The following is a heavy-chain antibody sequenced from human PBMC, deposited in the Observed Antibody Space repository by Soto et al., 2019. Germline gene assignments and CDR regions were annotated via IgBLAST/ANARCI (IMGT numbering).Heavy chain of an antibody. CDR2: ISAYNGNT. CDR1: GYTFTSYG. V-gene: IGHV1-18*01. D-gene: IGHD6-13*01. Sequence: GASVKVSCKASGYTFTSYGISWVRQAPGQGLEWMGWISAYNGNTNYAQKLQGRVTMTTDTSTSTAYMELRSLRSDDTAVYYCAREDGIAAAGPSFDYWGQGTLVTVSS. CDR3: AREDGIAAAGPSFDY. J-gene: IGHJ4*02.